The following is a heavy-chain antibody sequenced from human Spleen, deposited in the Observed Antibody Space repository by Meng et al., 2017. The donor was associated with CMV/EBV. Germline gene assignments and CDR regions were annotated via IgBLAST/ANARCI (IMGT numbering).Heavy chain of an antibody. V-gene: IGHV4-34*01. CDR3: ARGYYDSSGYGYWYLDL. Sequence: VQLQQWGAGLLKPSETLSLTCAVYGGSFSGYYWSWIRQPPGKGLEWIGEINHSGSTNYNPSLKSRVTISVDTSKNQFSLKLSSVTAADTAVYYCARGYYDSSGYGYWYLDLWGRGTLVTRLL. D-gene: IGHD3-22*01. J-gene: IGHJ2*01. CDR1: GGSFSGYY. CDR2: INHSGST.